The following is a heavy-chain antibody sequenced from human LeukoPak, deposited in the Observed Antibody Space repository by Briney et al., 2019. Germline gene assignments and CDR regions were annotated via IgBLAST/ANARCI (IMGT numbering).Heavy chain of an antibody. V-gene: IGHV4-59*08. CDR2: IYYSGST. Sequence: SETLSLTCTVSGGSISSYYWSWIRQPPGKGLEWIGYIYYSGSTHYNPLLKSRVTISVDTSKNQFSLKLSSVTAADTAVYYCARQSGAAAGTFEFGMDVWGQGTTVTVSS. J-gene: IGHJ6*02. CDR3: ARQSGAAAGTFEFGMDV. CDR1: GGSISSYY. D-gene: IGHD6-13*01.